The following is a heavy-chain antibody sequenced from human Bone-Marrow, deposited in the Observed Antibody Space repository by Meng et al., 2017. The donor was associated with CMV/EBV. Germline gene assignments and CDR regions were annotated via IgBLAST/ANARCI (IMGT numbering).Heavy chain of an antibody. CDR2: ISAYNGNT. Sequence: VQLVPSGAQVTQHGAPVKFSCTASSYTFTSYGISRVRPAPGPGLEWMGWISAYNGNTNYAQKLQGRVTMTTDTSTSTAYMELRSLRSDDTAVYYCAREGGSSSWYSYRNYYYYMDVWGKGTTVTVSS. CDR3: AREGGSSSWYSYRNYYYYMDV. D-gene: IGHD6-13*01. V-gene: IGHV1-18*01. J-gene: IGHJ6*03. CDR1: SYTFTSYG.